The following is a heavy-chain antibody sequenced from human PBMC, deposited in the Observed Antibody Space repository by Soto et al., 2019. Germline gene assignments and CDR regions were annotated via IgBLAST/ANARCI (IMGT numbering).Heavy chain of an antibody. Sequence: EVQLLESGGGLVQPGGSLRLSCAASGFTFRSYAMSWVRQAPGKGLEWVSTITGTGTSTYFADSVKGRFTISRDNSRNTLSLQLNSLRAEDTAVYYCARDLGPDYSRGYWGQGTLVTVSS. CDR2: ITGTGTST. CDR3: ARDLGPDYSRGY. D-gene: IGHD4-4*01. J-gene: IGHJ4*02. V-gene: IGHV3-23*01. CDR1: GFTFRSYA.